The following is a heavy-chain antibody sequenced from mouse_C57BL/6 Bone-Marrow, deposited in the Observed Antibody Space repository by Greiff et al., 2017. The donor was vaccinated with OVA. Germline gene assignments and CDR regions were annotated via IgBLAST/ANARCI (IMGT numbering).Heavy chain of an antibody. J-gene: IGHJ4*01. V-gene: IGHV1-82*01. CDR3: ARDRLLRAMDY. D-gene: IGHD1-1*01. Sequence: QVQLKESGPELVKPGASVKISCKASVYAFSSSWMNWVKQRPGKGLEWIGRIYPGDGDTNYNGKFKGKATLTADKSSSTAYMQLSSLTSEDSAVYFCARDRLLRAMDYWGQGTSVTVSS. CDR2: IYPGDGDT. CDR1: VYAFSSSW.